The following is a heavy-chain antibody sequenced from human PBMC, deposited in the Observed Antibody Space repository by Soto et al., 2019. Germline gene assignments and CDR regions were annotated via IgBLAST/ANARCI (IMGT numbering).Heavy chain of an antibody. CDR2: INHSGST. D-gene: IGHD6-13*01. V-gene: IGHV4-34*01. CDR1: GGSFSGYY. Sequence: QVQLQQWGAGLLKPSETLSLTCAVYGGSFSGYYWSWIRQPPGKGLEWIGEINHSGSTNYNPSLKSRVTISVDTSKIQFSLELSSGTAADTAVYYCARGSIAAGGTLCPGRFDYWGQGTLVTVAS. CDR3: ARGSIAAGGTLCPGRFDY. J-gene: IGHJ4*02.